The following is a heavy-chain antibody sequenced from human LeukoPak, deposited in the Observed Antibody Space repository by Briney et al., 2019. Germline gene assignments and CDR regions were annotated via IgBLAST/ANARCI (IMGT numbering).Heavy chain of an antibody. Sequence: SVKVSCKASGGTFSSYAISWVRQAPGQGLEWMGGIIPIFGTANYAQKLQGRVTITADESTSTAYMELSSLRSEDTAVYYCARGTRLGQYYFDYWGQGTLVTVSS. CDR1: GGTFSSYA. CDR2: IIPIFGTA. V-gene: IGHV1-69*01. J-gene: IGHJ4*02. CDR3: ARGTRLGQYYFDY. D-gene: IGHD6-25*01.